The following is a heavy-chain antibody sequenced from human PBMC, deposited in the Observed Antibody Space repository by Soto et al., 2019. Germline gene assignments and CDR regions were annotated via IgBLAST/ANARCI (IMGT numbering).Heavy chain of an antibody. Sequence: QVQLQESGPGLVKPSETLSLTCTVSGGSISSYYWSWIRQPPGKGLEWIVYIYYSGSTNYNPSLQSRVTIEVDTSKNQFSLKLSSVTAADTAVYYCARVVGNDYYDSSGYSFDYWGQGTLVTVSS. D-gene: IGHD3-22*01. CDR2: IYYSGST. CDR3: ARVVGNDYYDSSGYSFDY. J-gene: IGHJ4*02. CDR1: GGSISSYY. V-gene: IGHV4-59*01.